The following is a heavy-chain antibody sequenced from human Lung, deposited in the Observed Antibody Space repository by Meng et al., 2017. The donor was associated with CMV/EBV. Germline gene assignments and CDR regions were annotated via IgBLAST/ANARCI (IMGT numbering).Heavy chain of an antibody. J-gene: IGHJ4*02. Sequence: TLSLTCGVYGGFFTGYDWNWIHRFPGKGLEWIGHIDHGENTNYNPSLKRRLTLSIDTSKNQFSLRLSSVTATDTAIYYCGRGRKPDYWGQGTLVTVSS. CDR2: IDHGENT. CDR3: GRGRKPDY. V-gene: IGHV4-34*01. CDR1: GGFFTGYD.